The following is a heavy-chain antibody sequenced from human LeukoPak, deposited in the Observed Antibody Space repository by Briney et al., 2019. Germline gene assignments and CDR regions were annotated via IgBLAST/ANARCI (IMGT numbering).Heavy chain of an antibody. D-gene: IGHD6-19*01. V-gene: IGHV1-2*02. J-gene: IGHJ4*02. CDR2: ISPNSGGA. Sequence: ASVKVSCKASGYTFTGYYMHWVRQAPGQGLEWMGWISPNSGGANYAQKFQGRVTMTRDTSINTAYMELSRLRSDDTAVYYCARDRDSSGWYEIFVPWGQGTLVTVSS. CDR1: GYTFTGYY. CDR3: ARDRDSSGWYEIFVP.